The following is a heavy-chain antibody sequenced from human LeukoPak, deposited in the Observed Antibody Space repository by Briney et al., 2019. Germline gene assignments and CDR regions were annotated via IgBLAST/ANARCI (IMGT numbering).Heavy chain of an antibody. CDR1: GFTFSSYG. CDR3: ARGSGTSRPYYLDY. CDR2: ISYDGSNK. D-gene: IGHD6-25*01. V-gene: IGHV3-30*03. J-gene: IGHJ4*02. Sequence: GGSPRLSCAASGFTFSSYGMHWVRQAPGKGLEWVAVISYDGSNKYYADSVRGRFTISRDNSKSTMYLQVTSLTAEDTAVYYCARGSGTSRPYYLDYWGRGTLVTVSS.